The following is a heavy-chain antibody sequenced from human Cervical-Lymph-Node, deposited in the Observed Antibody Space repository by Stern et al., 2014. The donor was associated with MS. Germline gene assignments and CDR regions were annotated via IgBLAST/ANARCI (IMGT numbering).Heavy chain of an antibody. CDR1: GFSFSDYY. D-gene: IGHD6-19*01. CDR3: ARGYSSGWYAGSDY. Sequence: VKLVESGGGLVKPGGSLRLSCAASGFSFSDYYMSWIRQAPGKGLEWVTYISGSTSYTKYADSVKGRFTISRDNTKNSLYLQMNSLSAEDTAVYYCARGYSSGWYAGSDYWGQGSLVTVSS. V-gene: IGHV3-11*06. CDR2: ISGSTSYT. J-gene: IGHJ4*02.